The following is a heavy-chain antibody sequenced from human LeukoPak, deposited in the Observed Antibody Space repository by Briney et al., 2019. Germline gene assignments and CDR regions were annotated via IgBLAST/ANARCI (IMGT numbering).Heavy chain of an antibody. D-gene: IGHD3-10*01. CDR1: GYTFPSYD. V-gene: IGHV1-8*01. Sequence: ASVKVSCKASGYTFPSYDINWVRQATGQGLEWMGWMNPNSGNTGYAQKFQGRVTMTRNTSISTAYMELSSLRSEDTAVYYCAIRYGSGEKYYYYYYMDVWGKGTTVTVSS. J-gene: IGHJ6*03. CDR2: MNPNSGNT. CDR3: AIRYGSGEKYYYYYYMDV.